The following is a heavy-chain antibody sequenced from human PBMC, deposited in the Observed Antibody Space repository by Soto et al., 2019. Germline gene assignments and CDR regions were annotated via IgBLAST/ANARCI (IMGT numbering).Heavy chain of an antibody. Sequence: QITLKESGPTLVKPTQTLTLTCTFSGFSLSTSGVGVGWIRQPPGKALEWLALIYWDDDKRYSPSLKSRLTITKDTSKNQVVLTMTNMDPVDTATYYHAHSNLEWLCGAWFDPWGQGTLVTVSS. CDR3: AHSNLEWLCGAWFDP. CDR2: IYWDDDK. V-gene: IGHV2-5*02. CDR1: GFSLSTSGVG. D-gene: IGHD3-3*01. J-gene: IGHJ5*02.